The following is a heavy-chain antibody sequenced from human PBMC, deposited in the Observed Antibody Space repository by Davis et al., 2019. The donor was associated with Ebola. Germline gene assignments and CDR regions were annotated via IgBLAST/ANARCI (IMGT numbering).Heavy chain of an antibody. CDR3: ARHTDKGFDP. J-gene: IGHJ5*02. D-gene: IGHD4-17*01. CDR2: IYYSGST. V-gene: IGHV4-59*08. CDR1: GGSISSYY. Sequence: MPSETLSLTCTVSGGSISSYYWSWIRQPPGKGLEWIGYIYYSGSTNYNPSLKSRVTISVETSKNQFSLKLSSVTAADTAVYYCARHTDKGFDPWGQGTLVTVSS.